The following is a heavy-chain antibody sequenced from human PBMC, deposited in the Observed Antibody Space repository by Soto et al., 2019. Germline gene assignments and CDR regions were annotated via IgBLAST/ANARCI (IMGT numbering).Heavy chain of an antibody. V-gene: IGHV3-49*03. Sequence: GGSLRLSCTASGFTFGDYAMSWFRQAPGKGLEWVGFIRSKAYGGTTEYAASVKGRFTISRDDSKSIAYLQMNSLKTEDTAVYYCTRFHSSSWYRRDPYYYGMDVWGQGTTVTVSS. CDR3: TRFHSSSWYRRDPYYYGMDV. CDR2: IRSKAYGGTT. CDR1: GFTFGDYA. D-gene: IGHD6-13*01. J-gene: IGHJ6*02.